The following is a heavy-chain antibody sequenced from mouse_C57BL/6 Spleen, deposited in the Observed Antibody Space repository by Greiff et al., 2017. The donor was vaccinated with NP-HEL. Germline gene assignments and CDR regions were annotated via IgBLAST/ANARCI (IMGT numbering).Heavy chain of an antibody. D-gene: IGHD2-4*01. CDR3: ARRGGDYDGPYYYAMDY. CDR1: GYTFTSYG. Sequence: QVQLQQSGAELARPGASVKLSCKASGYTFTSYGISWVKQRTGQGLEWIGEIYPRSGNTYYNEKFKGKATLTADKSSSTAYMELRSLTSEDTAVYFGARRGGDYDGPYYYAMDYWGQGTSVTVSS. V-gene: IGHV1-81*01. J-gene: IGHJ4*01. CDR2: IYPRSGNT.